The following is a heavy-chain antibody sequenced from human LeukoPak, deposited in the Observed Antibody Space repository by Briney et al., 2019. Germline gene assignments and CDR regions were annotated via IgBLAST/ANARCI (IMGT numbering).Heavy chain of an antibody. D-gene: IGHD3-10*01. V-gene: IGHV3-72*01. J-gene: IGHJ5*02. Sequence: PGGSLRLSCAASGFKFSDHYIDWVRQAPGKGLEWVGRSRNKASSYTTEYAASVEGRFTISRDVSESSLYLQMNSLRTEDTAVYYCASIYGSGSYLARPWGQGTLVTVSS. CDR2: SRNKASSYTT. CDR3: ASIYGSGSYLARP. CDR1: GFKFSDHY.